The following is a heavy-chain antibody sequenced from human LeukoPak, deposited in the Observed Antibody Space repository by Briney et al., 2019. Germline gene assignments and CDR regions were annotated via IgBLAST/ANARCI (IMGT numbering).Heavy chain of an antibody. J-gene: IGHJ3*02. V-gene: IGHV3-21*01. CDR2: ISSSSSYI. CDR1: GFTFSSYS. D-gene: IGHD2-2*01. Sequence: GGSLRLSCAASGFTFSSYSMNWVRQAPGKGLEWVSSISSSSSYIYYADSVKGRFTISRDNAKNSLYLQMNSLRAEDTAVYYCATINYAIDAFDIWGQGTMVTVS. CDR3: ATINYAIDAFDI.